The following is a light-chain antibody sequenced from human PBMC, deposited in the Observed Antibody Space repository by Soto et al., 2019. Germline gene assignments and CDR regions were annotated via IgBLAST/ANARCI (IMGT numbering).Light chain of an antibody. CDR1: QSIRTW. Sequence: DIQMTQSPSTLSAAVGDRVTITCQASQSIRTWLAWYQQRPGEAPNLLIYEASKLQIGVPSRFGGSGSGTEFPVTISSLQPDDVGTYYCQQYYTYPYTFGQGTKLEI. CDR3: QQYYTYPYT. J-gene: IGKJ2*01. V-gene: IGKV1-5*03. CDR2: EAS.